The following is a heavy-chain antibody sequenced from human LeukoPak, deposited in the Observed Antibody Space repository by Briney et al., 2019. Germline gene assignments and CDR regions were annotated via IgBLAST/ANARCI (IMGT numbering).Heavy chain of an antibody. CDR2: MNPNRGNT. CDR1: GYTFNSYD. D-gene: IGHD3-3*01. J-gene: IGHJ5*02. Sequence: GASVTVSCKDSGYTFNSYDINWVRQATGHGLEWIGWMNPNRGNTGYAQKFQGRVTMTRNTSISTAYMELSSLRSEDTAVYYCARRSGGDFWSGYYRRNWCDPWGQGTLVTVSS. V-gene: IGHV1-8*01. CDR3: ARRSGGDFWSGYYRRNWCDP.